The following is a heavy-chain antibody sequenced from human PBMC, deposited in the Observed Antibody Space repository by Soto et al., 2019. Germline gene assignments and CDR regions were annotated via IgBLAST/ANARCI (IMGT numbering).Heavy chain of an antibody. J-gene: IGHJ6*02. CDR2: ISYDGNYI. V-gene: IGHV3-30*18. CDR1: GFDFSSYA. D-gene: IGHD3-16*01. CDR3: AKGILSATIGPYAMDV. Sequence: GGSLRLSXEASGFDFSSYAMHWVRQAPGKGLEWVGVISYDGNYIYYADSVKGRFTISRDNSKNTLYVQVNSLRPEDTAVYYCAKGILSATIGPYAMDVWGQGTTVTVSS.